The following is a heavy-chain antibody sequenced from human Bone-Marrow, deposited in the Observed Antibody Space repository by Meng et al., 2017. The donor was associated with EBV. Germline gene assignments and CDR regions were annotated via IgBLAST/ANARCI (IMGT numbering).Heavy chain of an antibody. CDR2: LIPMSDAP. D-gene: IGHD3-10*01. Sequence: QGQLVESGAELKKPGSPVKVSCKTSGGTFRSDAVSWVRQAPGQGLEWMGGLIPMSDAPHYAQKFQDRVRITADESTSTHYMDLSGLRSEDTAVYYCASESGRGFTPDYWGQGTLVTVSS. CDR1: GGTFRSDA. V-gene: IGHV1-69*01. J-gene: IGHJ4*02. CDR3: ASESGRGFTPDY.